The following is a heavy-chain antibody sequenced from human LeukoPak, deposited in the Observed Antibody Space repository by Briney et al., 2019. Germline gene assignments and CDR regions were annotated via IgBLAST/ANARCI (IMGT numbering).Heavy chain of an antibody. J-gene: IGHJ4*02. CDR3: ARAPGYYFDY. V-gene: IGHV4-59*01. CDR1: GGSISSYY. CDR2: IYYGGST. Sequence: PSETLSLTCTVSGGSISSYYWSWIRQPPGKGLEWIGYIYYGGSTNYNPSLKSRVTISVDTSKNQFSLKLSSVTAADTAVYYCARAPGYYFDYWGQGTLVTVSS. D-gene: IGHD7-27*01.